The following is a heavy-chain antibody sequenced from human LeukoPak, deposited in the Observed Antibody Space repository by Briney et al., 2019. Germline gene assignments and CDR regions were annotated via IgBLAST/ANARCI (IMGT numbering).Heavy chain of an antibody. Sequence: SETLSLTCTVSGGSISSYYWSWIRQPAGKGLEWIGRIYTSGSTNYNPSLKSRVTMSVDTSKNQFSLKLSSVTAADTAVYYCARVSLGYCSGGSCPTWVDPWGQGTLVTVSS. CDR1: GGSISSYY. CDR3: ARVSLGYCSGGSCPTWVDP. D-gene: IGHD2-15*01. J-gene: IGHJ5*02. V-gene: IGHV4-4*07. CDR2: IYTSGST.